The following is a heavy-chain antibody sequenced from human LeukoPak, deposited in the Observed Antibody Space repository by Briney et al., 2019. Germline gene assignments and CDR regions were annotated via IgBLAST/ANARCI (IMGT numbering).Heavy chain of an antibody. Sequence: PSETLSLTCSVSGYSISSGYNWGWIRPSPGQGLEWLGIINESESTYYNPSLKSRVTITVDTSKNQFFLRLNSLTAADTGVYYCARGRSGFLRAVFEFWGQGTMVTVSS. D-gene: IGHD3-22*01. J-gene: IGHJ3*01. V-gene: IGHV4-38-2*02. CDR1: GYSISSGYN. CDR2: INESEST. CDR3: ARGRSGFLRAVFEF.